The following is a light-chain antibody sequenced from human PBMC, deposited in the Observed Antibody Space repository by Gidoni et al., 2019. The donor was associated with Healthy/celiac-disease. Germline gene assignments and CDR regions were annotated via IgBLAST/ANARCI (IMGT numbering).Light chain of an antibody. J-gene: IGLJ3*02. V-gene: IGLV2-23*02. CDR2: EVS. CDR1: SSDVGSYNL. Sequence: QSALTQPASVSGSPGQSITISCTGTSSDVGSYNLFSWYQQHPGKAPKLMIYEVSKRPSGVSNRFSGSKSGNTASLTISGLKAEDEADYYCCSYAGSSAWVFGGGTKLTVL. CDR3: CSYAGSSAWV.